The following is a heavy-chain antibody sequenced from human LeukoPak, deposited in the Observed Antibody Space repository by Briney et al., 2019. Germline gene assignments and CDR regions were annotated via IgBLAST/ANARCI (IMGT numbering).Heavy chain of an antibody. CDR2: INPSGGST. CDR1: GYTFTSYY. Sequence: ASVKVSCKASGYTFTSYYMHWVRQAPGQGLEWMGIINPSGGSTSYAQKFQGRVTMTRDTSTSTVYMELSSLRSEDTAVYYCARSSVTIFGPGQLNWFDHWGQGTLVTVSS. CDR3: ARSSVTIFGPGQLNWFDH. D-gene: IGHD3-3*01. V-gene: IGHV1-46*01. J-gene: IGHJ5*02.